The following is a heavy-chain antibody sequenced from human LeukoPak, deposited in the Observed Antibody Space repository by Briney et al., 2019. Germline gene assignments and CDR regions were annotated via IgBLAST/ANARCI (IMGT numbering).Heavy chain of an antibody. V-gene: IGHV4-59*08. J-gene: IGHJ5*02. D-gene: IGHD5-18*01. Sequence: SETLSLTCTVSGGSISSYYWSWIRQPPGKGLEWIGYIYYSGSTNYNPSLKSRVTISVDTSKNQFSLKLTSVTATDTALYFCARTLSRGYSYGYYFDPWGRGTLVTVSS. CDR1: GGSISSYY. CDR2: IYYSGST. CDR3: ARTLSRGYSYGYYFDP.